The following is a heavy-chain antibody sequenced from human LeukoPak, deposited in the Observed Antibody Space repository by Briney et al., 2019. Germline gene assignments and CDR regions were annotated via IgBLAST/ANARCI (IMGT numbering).Heavy chain of an antibody. CDR1: GFTFSSYW. V-gene: IGHV3-7*01. CDR3: AREPYDFWSGYRFDY. D-gene: IGHD3-3*01. CDR2: IKQDGSEK. J-gene: IGHJ4*02. Sequence: GGSLRLSCAASGFTFSSYWMSWVRQAPGEGLKWVANIKQDGSEKYYVDSVKGRFTISRDNAKNSLYLQMNSLRAEDTAMYYCAREPYDFWSGYRFDYWGQGTLVTVSS.